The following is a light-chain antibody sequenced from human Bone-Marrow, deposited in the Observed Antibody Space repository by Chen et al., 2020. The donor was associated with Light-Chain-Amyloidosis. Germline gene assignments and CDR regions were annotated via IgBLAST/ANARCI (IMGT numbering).Light chain of an antibody. CDR1: QNVNTRF. CDR2: AAS. V-gene: IGKV3-20*01. J-gene: IGKJ2*01. Sequence: EIVLTQSPGTLSLSPGESATLSCRASQNVNTRFLAWYQQKPGQAPRLLIYAASSRATGIPDRCRATGSWSEFTLSISRLDPEDFAVYYCQQYGSSPRTFGQGTKLEI. CDR3: QQYGSSPRT.